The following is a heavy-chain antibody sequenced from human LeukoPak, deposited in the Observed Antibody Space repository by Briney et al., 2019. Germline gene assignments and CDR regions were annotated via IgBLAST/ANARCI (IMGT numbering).Heavy chain of an antibody. V-gene: IGHV3-15*01. J-gene: IGHJ4*02. CDR1: GFTFNNAR. CDR2: IKSKADGGTT. D-gene: IGHD2/OR15-2a*01. CDR3: TTDDPINRS. Sequence: AGTLRLSCAASGFTFNNARMSWVRQAPGKKLKWVGRIKSKADGGTTDYAAPVKGRFTISRDDSRNTLYLQMNSLKTEDTAMYYCTTDDPINRSWGQGTLVTVSS.